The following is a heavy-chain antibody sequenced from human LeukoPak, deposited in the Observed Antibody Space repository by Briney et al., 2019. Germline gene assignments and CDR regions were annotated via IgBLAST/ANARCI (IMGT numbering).Heavy chain of an antibody. V-gene: IGHV1-2*02. J-gene: IGHJ6*03. CDR1: GYTFTGYY. CDR2: INPNSGGT. D-gene: IGHD3-9*01. CDR3: ARNYDILTGYPDRYYYYYMDV. Sequence: ASVKVSCKASGYTFTGYYMHWVRQAPGQGLEWMGWINPNSGGTNYAQKFQGRVTMTRDTSISTAHMELSRLRSDDTAVYYCARNYDILTGYPDRYYYYYMDVWGKGTTVTISS.